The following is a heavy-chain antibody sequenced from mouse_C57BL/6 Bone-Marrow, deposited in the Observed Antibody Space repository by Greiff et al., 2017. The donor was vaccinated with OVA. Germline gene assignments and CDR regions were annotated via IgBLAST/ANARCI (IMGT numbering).Heavy chain of an antibody. CDR3: AKRTVAMDY. CDR2: ISSGSSTI. CDR1: GFTFSDYG. Sequence: EVQLQQSGGGLVKPGGSLKLSCAASGFTFSDYGMHWVRQAPEKGLEWVAYISSGSSTISYADTVKGRFTISRDNAKNTLFLQMTSLRSEDTAMYYCAKRTVAMDYWGQGTSVTVSS. J-gene: IGHJ4*01. V-gene: IGHV5-17*01. D-gene: IGHD4-1*01.